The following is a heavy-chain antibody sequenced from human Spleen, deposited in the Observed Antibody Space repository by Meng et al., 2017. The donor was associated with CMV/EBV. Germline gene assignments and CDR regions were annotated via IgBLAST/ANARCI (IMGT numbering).Heavy chain of an antibody. V-gene: IGHV1-2*02. CDR2: INPNSGGT. J-gene: IGHJ4*02. Sequence: QVRLVQSGTEMKKPGASVKVSCTTSGYTFTGYYMHRVRQAPGQGLEWMGWINPNSGGTNYAQKFQGRVTMTRDTSISTAYMELSRLRSDDTAVYYCARDLPDSSGPLDYWGQGTLVTVSS. CDR1: GYTFTGYY. CDR3: ARDLPDSSGPLDY. D-gene: IGHD6-19*01.